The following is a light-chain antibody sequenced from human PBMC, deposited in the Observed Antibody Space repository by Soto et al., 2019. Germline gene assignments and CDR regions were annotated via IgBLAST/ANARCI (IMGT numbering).Light chain of an antibody. CDR1: QSVGNN. Sequence: EIGVTQSPATLSVYPGERATLSCRASQSVGNNFAWYQQKPGQAPRLLIFATSTRATGVPARFSGSGSGTEFPLTISRQQSEDFAVYYCQQYGDWPLTFGGGAKVEIE. CDR3: QQYGDWPLT. CDR2: ATS. V-gene: IGKV3-15*01. J-gene: IGKJ4*01.